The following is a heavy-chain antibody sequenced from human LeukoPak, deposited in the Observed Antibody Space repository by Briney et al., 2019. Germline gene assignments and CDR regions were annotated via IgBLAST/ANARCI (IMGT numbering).Heavy chain of an antibody. J-gene: IGHJ4*02. CDR2: INAGNGNT. D-gene: IGHD6-13*01. V-gene: IGHV1-3*01. CDR3: ARGPIAAVAFFDY. Sequence: ASVKVSCKASGYTFTNYAIHWVRQAPGQRLEWMGWINAGNGNTKYLQRFQGRVTITRDTSASTAYMELSSLRYEDRAVFYCARGPIAAVAFFDYWGQGTLSPSPQ. CDR1: GYTFTNYA.